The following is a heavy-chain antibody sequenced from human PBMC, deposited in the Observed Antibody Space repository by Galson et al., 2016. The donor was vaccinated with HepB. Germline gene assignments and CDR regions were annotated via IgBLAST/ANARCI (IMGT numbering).Heavy chain of an antibody. J-gene: IGHJ4*02. D-gene: IGHD1-26*01. CDR3: ARGTLGTTATMAFDY. Sequence: ETLSLTCAVSGASITNDYWWSWVRQSPEKGFEWLGEIYQTGTANYNPSFTRRATISVDTSKNQISLRLDSVTAADTAVYYCARGTLGTTATMAFDYWGQGTLVSVSS. V-gene: IGHV4-4*02. CDR1: GASITNDYW. CDR2: IYQTGTA.